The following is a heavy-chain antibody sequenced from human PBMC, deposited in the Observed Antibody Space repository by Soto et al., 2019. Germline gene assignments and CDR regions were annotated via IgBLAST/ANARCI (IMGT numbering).Heavy chain of an antibody. CDR3: ARFRRYGSGSYGGSWFDP. CDR1: GGSFSGYY. CDR2: INHSGST. J-gene: IGHJ5*02. V-gene: IGHV4-34*01. Sequence: ETLSLTCAVYGGSFSGYYWSWIRQPPGKGLEWIGEINHSGSTNYNPSLKSRVTISVDTSKNQFSLKLSSVTAADTAVYYCARFRRYGSGSYGGSWFDPWGQGTLVTVSS. D-gene: IGHD3-10*01.